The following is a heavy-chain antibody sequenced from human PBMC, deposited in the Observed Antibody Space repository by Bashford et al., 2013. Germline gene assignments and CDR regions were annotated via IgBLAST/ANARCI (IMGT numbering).Heavy chain of an antibody. D-gene: IGHD3-22*01. CDR3: AKDFGRYFYQSSGYYSADYFDY. J-gene: IGHJ4*02. Sequence: VRQAPGKGLEWVTVISYDERNKYYADSVKGRFTISRDNSKNTLYLQMNSLRTEDTAVYYCAKDFGRYFYQSSGYYSADYFDYWGQGTLVTVSS. V-gene: IGHV3-30*18. CDR2: ISYDERNK.